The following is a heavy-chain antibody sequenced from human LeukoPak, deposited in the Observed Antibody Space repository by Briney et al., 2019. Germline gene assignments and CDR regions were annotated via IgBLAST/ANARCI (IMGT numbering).Heavy chain of an antibody. V-gene: IGHV4-34*01. D-gene: IGHD1-26*01. CDR3: ARGRRVVGATFFDY. CDR2: INHSGST. J-gene: IGHJ4*02. CDR1: GGSFSGYY. Sequence: SETLSLTCAVYGGSFSGYYWSWIRQPPGKGLEWIGEINHSGSTNYNPSLKSRVTISVDTSKNQFSLKLSFVTAADTAVYYCARGRRVVGATFFDYWGQGTLVTVSS.